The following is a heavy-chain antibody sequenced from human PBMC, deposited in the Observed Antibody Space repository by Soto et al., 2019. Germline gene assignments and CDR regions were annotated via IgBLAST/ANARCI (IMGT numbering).Heavy chain of an antibody. D-gene: IGHD1-7*01. Sequence: AGGSLRLSCAGSGFTLSSYSINWVRQAPGKGLEWVSSICSSSSYIYYADSVKGRFTISRDNAKNSLYLQMNSLRAEDTAVYYCARVGTTGYYYYYGMDVWGQGTTVTVS. CDR1: GFTLSSYS. J-gene: IGHJ6*02. CDR2: ICSSSSYI. CDR3: ARVGTTGYYYYYGMDV. V-gene: IGHV3-21*01.